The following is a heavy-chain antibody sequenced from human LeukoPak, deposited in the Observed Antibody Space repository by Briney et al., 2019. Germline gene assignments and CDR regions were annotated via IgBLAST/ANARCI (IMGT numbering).Heavy chain of an antibody. CDR3: ARTDYDILTGARMDV. D-gene: IGHD3-9*01. J-gene: IGHJ6*04. CDR2: ISAYNANT. Sequence: GESLKISCKGSGYSFTNYGITWVRQAPGQGLEWMGWISAYNANTNYAQKFQGRVTMTTDTSTSTVYMELRSLRSDDTAIYYCARTDYDILTGARMDVWGKGTTVTVSS. CDR1: GYSFTNYG. V-gene: IGHV1-18*04.